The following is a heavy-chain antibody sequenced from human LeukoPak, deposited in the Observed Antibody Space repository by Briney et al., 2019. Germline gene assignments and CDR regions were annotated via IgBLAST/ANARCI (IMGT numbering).Heavy chain of an antibody. D-gene: IGHD3-10*01. V-gene: IGHV3-7*03. CDR1: GFTFSSYW. CDR2: IKQDGSEK. J-gene: IGHJ6*03. Sequence: GGSLRLSCAASGFTFSSYWMSWVRQAPGKGLEWVANIKQDGSEKYYVDSVKGRFTISRDNAKNSLYLQMNSLRAEDTAVYYCAKDSGLRWFGENYYYMDVWGKGTTVTISS. CDR3: AKDSGLRWFGENYYYMDV.